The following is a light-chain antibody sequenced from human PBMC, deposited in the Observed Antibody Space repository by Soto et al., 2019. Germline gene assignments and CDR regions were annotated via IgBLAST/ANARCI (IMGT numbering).Light chain of an antibody. CDR1: QHISHF. J-gene: IGKJ1*01. Sequence: DIQMTQSPSSLSAVVGGRVSITCRASQHISHFLNWYQHKPGKAPELLIFDASNLQPGVPSRFSGSGPGANFTLSISSLQPEDIATYFCQQYDTLPWTFGQGTKVEF. CDR2: DAS. CDR3: QQYDTLPWT. V-gene: IGKV1-33*01.